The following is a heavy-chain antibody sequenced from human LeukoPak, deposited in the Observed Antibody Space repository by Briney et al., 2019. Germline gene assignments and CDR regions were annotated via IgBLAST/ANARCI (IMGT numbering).Heavy chain of an antibody. J-gene: IGHJ4*02. D-gene: IGHD3-22*01. CDR1: GYTFSGFA. CDR2: ISHTSGTT. CDR3: ARPMIFYDSSGPYFDY. V-gene: IGHV3-23*01. Sequence: GGSLRLSCEVSGYTFSGFAVSWVRQAPGKGLEWVSTISHTSGTTYYADSVKGRFTISRDNSKNTLYLQMNSLRAEDTAVYYCARPMIFYDSSGPYFDYWGQGTLVTVSS.